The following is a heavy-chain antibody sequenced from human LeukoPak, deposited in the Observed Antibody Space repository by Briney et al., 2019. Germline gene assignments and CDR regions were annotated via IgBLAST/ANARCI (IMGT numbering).Heavy chain of an antibody. D-gene: IGHD6-13*01. CDR1: GFTFHDHT. J-gene: IGHJ4*02. V-gene: IGHV3-43*01. CDR3: TKDAAYSSSWFGYFDY. CDR2: ITWDGDVT. Sequence: GGSLRLSCAASGFTFHDHTMHWVRQGPGKRLERVALITWDGDVTHYADSVKGRFTISRDNGKNSLFLQMNSVTTEDTALYYCTKDAAYSSSWFGYFDYWGQGTLVTVSS.